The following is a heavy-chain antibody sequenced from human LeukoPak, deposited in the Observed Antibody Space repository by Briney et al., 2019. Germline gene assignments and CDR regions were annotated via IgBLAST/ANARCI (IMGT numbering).Heavy chain of an antibody. CDR3: ARGGRNYYDSSYH. D-gene: IGHD3-22*01. V-gene: IGHV1-2*02. J-gene: IGHJ5*02. CDR1: GYTFTDYY. Sequence: ASVKVSCKASGYTFTDYYMHWVRQAPGQGLEWMGWINPNSGGTNYAQKFQGRVSMTRDTSTSTAYMELSRLRSDDTAFYYCARGGRNYYDSSYHWGQGTLVTVSS. CDR2: INPNSGGT.